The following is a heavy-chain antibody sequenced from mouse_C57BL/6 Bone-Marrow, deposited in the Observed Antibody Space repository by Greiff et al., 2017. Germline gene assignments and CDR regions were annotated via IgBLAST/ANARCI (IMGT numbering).Heavy chain of an antibody. J-gene: IGHJ1*03. CDR3: AKRGSTPYWYFDV. Sequence: QVQLKESGPGLVAPSQSLSITCTVSGFSLTSYGVAWVRQPPGKGLEWLGVIGGGGSTNYNSALMSRLSISKDNSKSQVFLKMNSLQTDDTAMYYCAKRGSTPYWYFDVWGTGTTVNVSA. CDR2: IGGGGST. D-gene: IGHD1-1*01. CDR1: GFSLTSYG. V-gene: IGHV2-9*01.